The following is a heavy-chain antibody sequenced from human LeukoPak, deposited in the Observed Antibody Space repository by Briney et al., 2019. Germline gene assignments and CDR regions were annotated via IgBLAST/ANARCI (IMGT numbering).Heavy chain of an antibody. Sequence: PSETLSLTCTVSGGSVSSGSCYWSWIRQPPGKGLEWIGYMYYSGSTNYNPSLKSRVTISVDTSKNQFSLKLSSVTAADTAVYYCARRSSEGYYYYYMDVWGKGNTVTVSS. CDR1: GGSVSSGSCY. J-gene: IGHJ6*03. V-gene: IGHV4-61*01. D-gene: IGHD3-10*01. CDR2: MYYSGST. CDR3: ARRSSEGYYYYYMDV.